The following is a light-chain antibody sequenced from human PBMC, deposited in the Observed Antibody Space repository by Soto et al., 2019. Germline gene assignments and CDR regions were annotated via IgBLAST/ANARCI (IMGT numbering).Light chain of an antibody. J-gene: IGKJ1*01. CDR1: QTISSW. V-gene: IGKV1-5*03. CDR3: QQSSIYPWT. Sequence: EIQRTQSPSTLSGSVGDRVTITCGASQTISSWLAWYQQKPGKAPKLLIYKASTLKSGVPSRFSGSVSATEFTLTISSLKPDDVATYDCQQSSIYPWTFGQGTKVDI. CDR2: KAS.